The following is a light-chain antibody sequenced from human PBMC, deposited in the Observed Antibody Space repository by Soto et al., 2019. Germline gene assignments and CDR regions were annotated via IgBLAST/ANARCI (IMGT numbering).Light chain of an antibody. CDR1: QSINSW. CDR2: KAS. Sequence: DIQLTQSPSTLSASVGDRVTITCRASQSINSWLAWYQQRPGKAPKLLIYKASSLQSGVPSRFSGSGSGTEFTLTISRLQPDDFATYYCQQYDTYPRTFGQGTKLEIK. J-gene: IGKJ2*02. V-gene: IGKV1-5*03. CDR3: QQYDTYPRT.